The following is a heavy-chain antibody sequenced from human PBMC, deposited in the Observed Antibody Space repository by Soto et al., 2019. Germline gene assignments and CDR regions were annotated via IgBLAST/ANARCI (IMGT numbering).Heavy chain of an antibody. CDR3: AKAPSYYDILTGIDY. J-gene: IGHJ4*02. D-gene: IGHD3-9*01. V-gene: IGHV3-30*18. Sequence: GGSLRLSCAASGFTFSSYGMHWVRQAPGKGLEWVAVISYDGSNKYYADSVKGRFTISRDNSKNTLYLQMNSLRAEDTAVYYCAKAPSYYDILTGIDYWGQGTLVTVPS. CDR2: ISYDGSNK. CDR1: GFTFSSYG.